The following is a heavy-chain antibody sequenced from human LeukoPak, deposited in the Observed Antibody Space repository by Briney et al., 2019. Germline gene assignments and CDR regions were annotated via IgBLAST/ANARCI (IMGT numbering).Heavy chain of an antibody. V-gene: IGHV3-23*01. Sequence: GVLRLSCAASGFTFNTYAMSWVRQAPGKGLEWVSAISGNGEIIHYADSVKGRFTISRDNSKNTLYLQMNSLRAEDTAVYYCAKGDRYYDFWSGPLYWGQGTLVTVSS. J-gene: IGHJ4*02. CDR1: GFTFNTYA. CDR2: ISGNGEII. CDR3: AKGDRYYDFWSGPLY. D-gene: IGHD3-3*01.